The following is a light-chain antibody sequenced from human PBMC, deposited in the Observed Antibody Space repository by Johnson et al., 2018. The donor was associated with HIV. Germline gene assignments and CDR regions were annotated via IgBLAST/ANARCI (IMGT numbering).Light chain of an antibody. CDR1: SSNIGNNY. Sequence: QPVLTQPPSVSSAPGQKVTIPCSGSSSNIGNNYASWYQQVPGTAPKLLIYDNHKRPSGIPDRFSGSKSGTSATLGITGLQTGDEADYYCGTWDNSLSAGVLGTWAKVTGL. J-gene: IGLJ1*01. CDR2: DNH. V-gene: IGLV1-51*01. CDR3: GTWDNSLSAGV.